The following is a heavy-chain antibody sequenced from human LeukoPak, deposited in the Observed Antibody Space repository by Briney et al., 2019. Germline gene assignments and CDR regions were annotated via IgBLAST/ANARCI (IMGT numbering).Heavy chain of an antibody. CDR1: GGSISSSSYY. CDR3: ARHHYDYVWGSYRLGAFDI. Sequence: SETLSLTCTVSGGSISSSSYYWGWIRQPPGKGLEWIGEINHSGSTNYNPSLKSRVTISVDTSKNQFSLKLSSVTAADTAVYYCARHHYDYVWGSYRLGAFDIWGQGTMVTVSS. CDR2: INHSGST. J-gene: IGHJ3*02. D-gene: IGHD3-16*02. V-gene: IGHV4-39*01.